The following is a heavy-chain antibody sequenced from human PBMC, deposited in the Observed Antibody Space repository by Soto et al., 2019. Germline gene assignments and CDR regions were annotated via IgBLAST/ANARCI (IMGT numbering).Heavy chain of an antibody. CDR3: ARAPRRNYDFWSGPSA. CDR2: ISAYNGNT. D-gene: IGHD3-3*01. J-gene: IGHJ5*02. Sequence: ASVKVSCKASGYTFTSYGISWVRQAPGQGLEWMGWISAYNGNTNYAQKLQGRVTMTTDTSTSTAYMELRSLRSDDTAVYYCARAPRRNYDFWSGPSAWGQGTLVTV. V-gene: IGHV1-18*01. CDR1: GYTFTSYG.